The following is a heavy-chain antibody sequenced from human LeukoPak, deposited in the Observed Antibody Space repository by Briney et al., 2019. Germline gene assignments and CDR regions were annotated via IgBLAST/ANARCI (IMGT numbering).Heavy chain of an antibody. Sequence: SETLSLTCTVSGVSISNYYWSWIRQPPGKALEWIGYLYYSGSTNYNPSLKSRVTLSVDTSKNQFSLQLNSVTPEDTAVYYCAREPVAGTEAFDPWGQGTLVTVSS. CDR2: LYYSGST. V-gene: IGHV4-59*12. J-gene: IGHJ5*02. D-gene: IGHD6-19*01. CDR1: GVSISNYY. CDR3: AREPVAGTEAFDP.